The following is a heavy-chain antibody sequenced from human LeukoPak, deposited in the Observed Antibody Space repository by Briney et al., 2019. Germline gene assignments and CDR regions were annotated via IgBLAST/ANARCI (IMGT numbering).Heavy chain of an antibody. CDR3: ARERLAYCGGDCYSVPAA. CDR1: GFTFSDYY. D-gene: IGHD2-21*02. Sequence: GGSLRLSCAASGFTFSDYYMSWIRQAPGKGLEWGSYISSSGSTIYYADSVKGRFSISRDNAKNSLYLQMNSLRAEDTAVYYCARERLAYCGGDCYSVPAAWGQGTLVTVSS. V-gene: IGHV3-11*01. CDR2: ISSSGSTI. J-gene: IGHJ5*02.